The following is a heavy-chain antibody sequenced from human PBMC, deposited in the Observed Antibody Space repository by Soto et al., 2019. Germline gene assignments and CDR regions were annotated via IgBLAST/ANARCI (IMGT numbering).Heavy chain of an antibody. CDR1: GYTFTSYS. D-gene: IGHD2-2*01. V-gene: IGHV1-3*01. CDR3: ARTYQPSHNWFDP. CDR2: INAGNGNT. Sequence: ASVKVSCKASGYTFTSYSMHWVRQAPGQRLEWMGWINAGNGNTKYSQKFQGRVTITRDTSASTAYMELSSLRSEDTAVYYCARTYQPSHNWFDPWGQGTLVTVSS. J-gene: IGHJ5*02.